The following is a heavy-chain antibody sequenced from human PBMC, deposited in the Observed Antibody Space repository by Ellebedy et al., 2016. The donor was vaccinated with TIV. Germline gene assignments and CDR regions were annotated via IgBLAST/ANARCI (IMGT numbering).Heavy chain of an antibody. J-gene: IGHJ4*02. V-gene: IGHV1-46*01. CDR1: GYTFINYF. CDR3: VREFPDRYYFDS. D-gene: IGHD3-16*01. CDR2: TDTGGSKT. Sequence: AASVKVSCKASGYTFINYFLHWVRQAPGQGPEWLGMTDTGGSKTEYAPKFQGRVTVTTDTPATTVSMYLSSLGSEDTAVYFCVREFPDRYYFDSWGQGTLVTVSS.